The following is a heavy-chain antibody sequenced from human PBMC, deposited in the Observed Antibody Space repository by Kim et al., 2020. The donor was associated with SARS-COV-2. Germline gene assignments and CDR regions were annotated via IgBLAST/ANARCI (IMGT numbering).Heavy chain of an antibody. V-gene: IGHV3-30*04. Sequence: GGSLRLSCAASGFTFSSYAMHWVRQAPGKGLVWVSRISYDGSNKYYADSVKGRFTISRDNSKNTLYLQMNSLRAEDTAVYYCARDRVEGAYYYYYVMDV. CDR1: GFTFSSYA. CDR2: ISYDGSNK. J-gene: IGHJ6*01. CDR3: ARDRVEGAYYYYYVMDV. D-gene: IGHD1-1*01.